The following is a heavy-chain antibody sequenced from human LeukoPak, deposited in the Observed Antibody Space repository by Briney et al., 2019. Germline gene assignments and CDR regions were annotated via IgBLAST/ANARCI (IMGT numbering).Heavy chain of an antibody. CDR1: GFTFSSYA. V-gene: IGHV3-23*01. Sequence: PGGSLRLSCAASGFTFSSYAMTWVRQAPGKGLDWVSAISGGAISTYYADSVKGRFTISRANSKNTLYLQMNSLRGEDTAVYYCAKDSRSSGRTYLDYWGQGTLVTVSS. D-gene: IGHD6-19*01. J-gene: IGHJ4*02. CDR3: AKDSRSSGRTYLDY. CDR2: ISGGAIST.